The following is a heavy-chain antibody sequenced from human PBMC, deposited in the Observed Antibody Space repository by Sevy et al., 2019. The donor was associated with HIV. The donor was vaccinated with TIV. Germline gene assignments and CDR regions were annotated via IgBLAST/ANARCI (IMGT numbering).Heavy chain of an antibody. CDR2: ISSSSSYI. J-gene: IGHJ4*02. V-gene: IGHV3-21*01. CDR1: GFTFSSYS. CDR3: ASDRGLYY. D-gene: IGHD3-16*02. Sequence: GGSLRLSCAASGFTFSSYSMNWVRQAPGKGLEWVSSISSSSSYIYYADSVKGRFTIPRDNAKNSLYLQMNSLGAEDTARYYCASDRGLYYWGQGTLVTVSS.